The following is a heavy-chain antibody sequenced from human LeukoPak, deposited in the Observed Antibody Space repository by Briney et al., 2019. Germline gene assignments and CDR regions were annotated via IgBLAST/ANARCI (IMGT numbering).Heavy chain of an antibody. D-gene: IGHD3-10*01. J-gene: IGHJ5*02. CDR3: ARDLGILWFGEFPTDWFDP. V-gene: IGHV1-18*01. CDR2: ISAYNGNT. Sequence: ASAKVSRKASGYTFTSYGISWVRQAPGQGLEWMGWISAYNGNTNYAQKLQGRVTMTTDTSTSTAYMELRSLRSDDTAVYYCARDLGILWFGEFPTDWFDPWGQGTLVTVSS. CDR1: GYTFTSYG.